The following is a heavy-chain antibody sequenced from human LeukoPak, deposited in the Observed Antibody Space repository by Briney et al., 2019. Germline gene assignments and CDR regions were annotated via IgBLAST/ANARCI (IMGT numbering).Heavy chain of an antibody. D-gene: IGHD2-2*01. CDR1: GYSIRSDNW. CDR3: ARKRSRITYFDD. V-gene: IGHV4-28*05. CDR2: VYYSGSI. J-gene: IGHJ4*02. Sequence: SDTLSLTCDVSGYSIRSDNWWGWIRRPPGKGLEWIGYVYYSGSIYSNPSLKSRVTMSVDASRNQFSLKLTSVTPEDTAVYYCARKRSRITYFDDWGQGTLVTVSS.